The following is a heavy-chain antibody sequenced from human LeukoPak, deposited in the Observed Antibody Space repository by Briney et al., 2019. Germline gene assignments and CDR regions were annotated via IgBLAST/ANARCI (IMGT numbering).Heavy chain of an antibody. V-gene: IGHV1-2*02. Sequence: ASVKVSCKASGYTFTGYYIHWVRQAPGQGLEWMGYITPNSGGTNYTQKFQGRVTMTRDTSITTAYMELSRLKSDDTAIYFCARAWEPDDAFDFWGQGTMITVSS. J-gene: IGHJ3*01. CDR1: GYTFTGYY. CDR3: ARAWEPDDAFDF. CDR2: ITPNSGGT. D-gene: IGHD1-26*01.